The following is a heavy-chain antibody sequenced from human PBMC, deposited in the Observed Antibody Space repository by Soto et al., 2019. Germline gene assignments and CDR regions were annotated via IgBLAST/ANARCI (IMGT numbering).Heavy chain of an antibody. CDR1: GFTFDDYA. CDR2: ITWNSGTI. Sequence: EVQLVESGGGLVQPGRSLRLSCAASGFTFDDYAMHWVRQAPGRGLEWVSRITWNSGTIDYADSVKGRFTISRDNAKNSLYLQMNSLRAEDTALYNCTKSWRLSSTDVWGKGTTVTVSS. V-gene: IGHV3-9*01. J-gene: IGHJ6*04. D-gene: IGHD3-3*01. CDR3: TKSWRLSSTDV.